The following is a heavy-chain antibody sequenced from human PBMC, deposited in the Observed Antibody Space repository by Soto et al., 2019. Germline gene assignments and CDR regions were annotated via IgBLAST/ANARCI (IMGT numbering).Heavy chain of an antibody. CDR2: MSAYNGNT. D-gene: IGHD2-15*01. CDR3: ASGSGGSCYGDVAFDI. CDR1: GYTFTSYG. Sequence: QVQLVQSGAEENKPGASVKVSCKASGYTFTSYGISSVRQAPGQGLAWMGGMSAYNGNTNYAQKPQGRVTMNTDTTTSTAYMGRRSLRSTDTAVYYCASGSGGSCYGDVAFDIWGQGTMVTVSS. J-gene: IGHJ3*02. V-gene: IGHV1-18*01.